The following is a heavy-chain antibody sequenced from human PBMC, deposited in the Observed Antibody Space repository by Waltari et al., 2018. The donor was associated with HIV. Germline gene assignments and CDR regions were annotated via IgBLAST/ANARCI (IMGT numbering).Heavy chain of an antibody. CDR2: IIPIFGTA. Sequence: QVQLVQSGAEVKKPGSPVKFSCKASGGTFSSIAITWVRKAPGQGLEWMGGIIPIFGTANYAQKFQGRVTITADESTSTAYMELSGLRSEDTAVYYCARGGTFSGYDYDYWGQGTLVTVSS. CDR3: ARGGTFSGYDYDY. J-gene: IGHJ4*02. D-gene: IGHD5-12*01. V-gene: IGHV1-69*01. CDR1: GGTFSSIA.